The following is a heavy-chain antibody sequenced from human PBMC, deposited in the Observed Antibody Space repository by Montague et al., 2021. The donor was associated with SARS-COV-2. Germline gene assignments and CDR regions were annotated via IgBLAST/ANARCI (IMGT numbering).Heavy chain of an antibody. V-gene: IGHV4-59*08. CDR2: IDDSGTT. Sequence: SETLSLTCSVSGGSLSTYYWCWIRQPPGTGLEWIGYIDDSGTTRYNPSLRSRATITIDLSKNQFSLDLNSVTAADTAVYYCARNAYNHYGLDVWGQGTTVTVSS. J-gene: IGHJ6*02. CDR3: ARNAYNHYGLDV. CDR1: GGSLSTYY.